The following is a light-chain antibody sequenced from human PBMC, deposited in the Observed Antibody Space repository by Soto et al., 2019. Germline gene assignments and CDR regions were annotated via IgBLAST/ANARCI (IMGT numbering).Light chain of an antibody. J-gene: IGKJ1*01. V-gene: IGKV3-20*01. CDR3: QQYGGFSRT. CDR2: GAS. CDR1: QSVSSSY. Sequence: EVVLTQSPDILSLSPGERATLSCRASQSVSSSYLAWYQQKPGQAPRLLIYGASSRATGIPDRFSGSGSGTEFTLTISSLQPDDFATYYCQQYGGFSRTFGQGTKVDIK.